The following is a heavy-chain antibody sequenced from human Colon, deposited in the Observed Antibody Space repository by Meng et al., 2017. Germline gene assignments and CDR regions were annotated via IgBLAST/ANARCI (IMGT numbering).Heavy chain of an antibody. CDR1: GVPFSSYW. CDR2: IVPDGSGA. CDR3: ARDRNLWQLDY. J-gene: IGHJ4*02. Sequence: GASGGGLFRRGGPRVLSCAVPGVPFSSYWRHWVRQDQGGGLVWVSRIVPDGSGATYADSVKGRFTISRDNAKNTVYLEMNSLRAEDTGVYYCARDRNLWQLDYWGQGTLVTVSS. V-gene: IGHV3-74*01. D-gene: IGHD3-10*01.